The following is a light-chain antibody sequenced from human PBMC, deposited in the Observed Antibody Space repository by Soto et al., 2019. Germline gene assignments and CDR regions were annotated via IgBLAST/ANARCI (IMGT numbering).Light chain of an antibody. J-gene: IGKJ4*01. CDR2: GAS. Sequence: EIVLTQSPGTLSLSSGERATLSCRASQSVRSNYLAWYQQKPGQAPRLLIYGASSRATGIPDRFDGSGSGTDFTLTISRLEPEDFAVYYCQQYASSPLTFGGGTKVEIK. CDR1: QSVRSNY. V-gene: IGKV3-20*01. CDR3: QQYASSPLT.